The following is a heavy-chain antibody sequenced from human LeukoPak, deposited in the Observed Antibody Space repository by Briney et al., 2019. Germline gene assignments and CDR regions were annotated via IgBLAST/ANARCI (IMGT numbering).Heavy chain of an antibody. Sequence: PSETLSLTCAVYGGSFSGYYWSWIRQPPGKGLEWIGEINHSGGTNYNPSLKSRVTISVDTSKNEFSLKVNSVTAADTAVYYCARLPTGFPNWFDPWGQGTRVTVSS. CDR1: GGSFSGYY. CDR2: INHSGGT. J-gene: IGHJ5*02. D-gene: IGHD2-8*02. V-gene: IGHV4-34*01. CDR3: ARLPTGFPNWFDP.